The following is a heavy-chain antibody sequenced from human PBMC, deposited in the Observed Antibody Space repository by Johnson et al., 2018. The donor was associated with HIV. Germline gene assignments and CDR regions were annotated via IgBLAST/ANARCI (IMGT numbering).Heavy chain of an antibody. CDR2: ISGSGDSI. CDR1: GFTFSSYA. CDR3: AKGHSVVTTHDAFDM. Sequence: VQLVESGGGLVQPGGSLRLSCAASGFTFSSYAMSWVRQAPGKGLEWVSAISGSGDSIYYADSVQGRYTISRDNSKNRLYMQMNSLSAEDTAVYYCAKGHSVVTTHDAFDMWGQGTMVTASS. D-gene: IGHD4-23*01. J-gene: IGHJ3*02. V-gene: IGHV3-23*04.